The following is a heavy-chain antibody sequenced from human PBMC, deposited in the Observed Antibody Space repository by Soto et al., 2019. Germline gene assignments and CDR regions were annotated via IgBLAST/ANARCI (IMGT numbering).Heavy chain of an antibody. V-gene: IGHV4-31*03. CDR2: IYYSGST. CDR1: GGSISSGVYY. Sequence: SETLSLTCTVSGGSISSGVYYWSWIRQHPGKGLEWIGYIYYSGSTYYNPSLKSRVTISVDTSKNQFSLKLSSVTAADTAVYYCRVGSWVVVPAAPSEDYMDVWGKGTTVTVSS. D-gene: IGHD2-2*01. CDR3: RVGSWVVVPAAPSEDYMDV. J-gene: IGHJ6*03.